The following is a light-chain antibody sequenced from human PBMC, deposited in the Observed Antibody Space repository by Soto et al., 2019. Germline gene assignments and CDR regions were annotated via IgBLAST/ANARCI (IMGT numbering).Light chain of an antibody. V-gene: IGLV2-18*02. Sequence: VLTQPPSVSGSPGQSATISCTGTSSDVGSYNRVSWYQQPPGTAPKLMIYEVSNRPSGVPDRFSGSKSGNTASLTISGLQAEDEADYYCSSYTRSSTYVFGTGTKVTVL. CDR1: SSDVGSYNR. CDR2: EVS. J-gene: IGLJ1*01. CDR3: SSYTRSSTYV.